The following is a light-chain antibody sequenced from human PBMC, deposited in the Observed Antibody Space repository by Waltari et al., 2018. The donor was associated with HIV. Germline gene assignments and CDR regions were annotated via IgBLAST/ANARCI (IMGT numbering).Light chain of an antibody. CDR2: GKN. V-gene: IGLV3-19*01. CDR3: NCRDSSGNHYV. Sequence: SSDLTQDPAVSVALGPTVGFTCQGDSLRSQYASWYKQKQGQAPVIFTYGKNNRPTGTADRVSGSSSGNTAAFTITGAKAEDEADYYCNCRDSSGNHYVFGSGTKVTVL. CDR1: SLRSQY. J-gene: IGLJ1*01.